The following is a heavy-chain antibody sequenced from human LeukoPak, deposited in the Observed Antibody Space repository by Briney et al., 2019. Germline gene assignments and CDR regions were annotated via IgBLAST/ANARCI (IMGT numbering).Heavy chain of an antibody. Sequence: SETLSLTCTVSGGSISSYYWSWIRQPPGKGLDWVGYIYDSGYTKYNPSLKSRVAISRDTSEHQFSLKLTSVTAADTAVYYCARAGYSYGIDGFDIWGQGAAVTVS. CDR3: ARAGYSYGIDGFDI. D-gene: IGHD5-18*01. J-gene: IGHJ3*02. V-gene: IGHV4-59*01. CDR2: IYDSGYT. CDR1: GGSISSYY.